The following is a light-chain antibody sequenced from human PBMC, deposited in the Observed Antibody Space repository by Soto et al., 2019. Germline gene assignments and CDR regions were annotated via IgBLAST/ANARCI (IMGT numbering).Light chain of an antibody. J-gene: IGLJ3*02. V-gene: IGLV3-9*01. CDR3: QVWDSNTGV. CDR1: NIGSKK. CDR2: RNT. Sequence: SYELTQPLSVSVALGQTARITCGGDNIGSKKVHWYQQKPGQAPVLVIYRNTNRPSGIPERFSGYNSGNTATLSISRAQAGDEADYSCQVWDSNTGVFGGGTRLTVL.